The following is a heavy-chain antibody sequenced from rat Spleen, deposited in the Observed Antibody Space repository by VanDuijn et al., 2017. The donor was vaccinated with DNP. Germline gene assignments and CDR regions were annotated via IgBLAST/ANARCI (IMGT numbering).Heavy chain of an antibody. CDR2: INNAGST. V-gene: IGHV3-3*01. CDR3: AVQLGVFDY. CDR1: GYSITSNHN. Sequence: EVQLQESGPGLVKPSQSLSLTCSVTGYSITSNHNWSWIRKFPGNELAWMGYINNAGSTNYTPSLKGRFSITRDTSKMQFFLQVNSVGNEDTATYYCAVQLGVFDYWGQGVMVIVSS. J-gene: IGHJ2*01. D-gene: IGHD5-1*01.